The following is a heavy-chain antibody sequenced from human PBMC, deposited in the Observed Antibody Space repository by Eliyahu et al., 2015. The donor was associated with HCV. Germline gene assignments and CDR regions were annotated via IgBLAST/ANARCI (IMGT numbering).Heavy chain of an antibody. J-gene: IGHJ2*01. CDR2: ISDSGSV. Sequence: QVQLQESGPGLVXPSXTLSLTCXVSGGSISFYYWTWIRQPAGKGLEWIGYISDSGSVTYNPSLKSPVTISVDTSKNQFSLKLTSVTAADTAIYYCARLSRAATGWYFDLWGRGTLVTVSS. D-gene: IGHD6-13*01. CDR1: GGSISFYY. CDR3: ARLSRAATGWYFDL. V-gene: IGHV4-59*01.